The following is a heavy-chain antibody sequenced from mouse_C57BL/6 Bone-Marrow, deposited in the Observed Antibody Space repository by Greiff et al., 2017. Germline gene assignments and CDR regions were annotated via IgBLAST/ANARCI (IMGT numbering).Heavy chain of an antibody. V-gene: IGHV1-52*01. Sequence: QVQLQQPGAELVRPGSSVKLSCKASGYTFTSYWMHWVKQRPIQGLEWISNIDPSDSETHYNQKFKDKATLTVDKSSSTAYMQLSSLTSEDSAVYYCARGGSSRHWYFDVWGTGTTATVSS. CDR1: GYTFTSYW. CDR2: IDPSDSET. D-gene: IGHD1-1*01. CDR3: ARGGSSRHWYFDV. J-gene: IGHJ1*03.